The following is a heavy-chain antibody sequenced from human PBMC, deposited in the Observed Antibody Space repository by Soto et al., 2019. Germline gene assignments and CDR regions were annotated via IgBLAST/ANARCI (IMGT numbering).Heavy chain of an antibody. J-gene: IGHJ4*02. CDR1: VFPFGGNR. D-gene: IGHD1-26*01. Sequence: EVQVLESGGGLVQPGGVLGLSCVGSVFPFGGNRMSLVRPGPGKGLEWVSGLSNTGRRTSYADSVKGRFNISRDNSENTVYLQMNSLRVEDTAVYYCATEMGATQGPFDNWGQGTLVTVSS. CDR3: ATEMGATQGPFDN. V-gene: IGHV3-23*01. CDR2: LSNTGRRT.